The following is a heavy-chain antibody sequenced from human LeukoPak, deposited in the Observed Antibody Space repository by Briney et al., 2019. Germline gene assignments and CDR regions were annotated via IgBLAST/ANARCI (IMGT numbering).Heavy chain of an antibody. Sequence: SETLSFTCTVSGGSISSSSYYWGWIRQPPGKGLEWIGSIYYSGSTYYNPSLKSRVTISVDTSKNQFSLKLSSVTAADTAVYYCARDPLTDEVTTVTPHDAFDIWGQGTMVTVSS. CDR3: ARDPLTDEVTTVTPHDAFDI. CDR2: IYYSGST. V-gene: IGHV4-39*07. D-gene: IGHD4-17*01. CDR1: GGSISSSSYY. J-gene: IGHJ3*02.